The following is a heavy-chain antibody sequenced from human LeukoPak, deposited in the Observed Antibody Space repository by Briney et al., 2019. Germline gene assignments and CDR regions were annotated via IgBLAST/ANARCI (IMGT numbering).Heavy chain of an antibody. CDR1: GGSISSSNW. Sequence: SETLSLTCAVSGGSISSSNWWSWVRQPPGKGLEWIGEIYHSGTTNYNPSLKSRVTMSVDKSKNQFSLKLSSVTAADTAVYYCASRTGYCSSTSCYSFDSWGQGTLVTASS. CDR3: ASRTGYCSSTSCYSFDS. J-gene: IGHJ4*02. V-gene: IGHV4-4*02. D-gene: IGHD2-2*02. CDR2: IYHSGTT.